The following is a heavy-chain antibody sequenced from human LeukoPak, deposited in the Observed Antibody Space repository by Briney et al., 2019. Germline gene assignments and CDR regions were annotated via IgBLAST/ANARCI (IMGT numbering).Heavy chain of an antibody. CDR3: ASWQLGNWFDP. CDR2: IKQDGSEK. J-gene: IGHJ5*02. Sequence: GGSLGLFWAASGFTLRRLWINWGRPAPGEGPGWVANIKQDGSEKYYVDSVKGRFTLSRDNAKNSLYLQMNSLRAEDTALYYSASWQLGNWFDPWGQGTLVTVSS. D-gene: IGHD6-13*01. CDR1: GFTLRRLW. V-gene: IGHV3-7*03.